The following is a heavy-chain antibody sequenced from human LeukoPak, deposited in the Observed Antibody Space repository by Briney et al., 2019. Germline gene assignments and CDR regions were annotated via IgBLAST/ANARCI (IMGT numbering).Heavy chain of an antibody. CDR2: INPNSGGT. Sequence: ASVKVSCKASEYTFTGYYMHWVRQAPGQGLEWMGWINPNSGGTNYAQKFQGRVTMTRDTSISTAYMELSRLTSDDTAVYYCARELYELWLDTNWFDPWGQGTLVTVSS. CDR1: EYTFTGYY. V-gene: IGHV1-2*02. D-gene: IGHD6-19*01. J-gene: IGHJ5*02. CDR3: ARELYELWLDTNWFDP.